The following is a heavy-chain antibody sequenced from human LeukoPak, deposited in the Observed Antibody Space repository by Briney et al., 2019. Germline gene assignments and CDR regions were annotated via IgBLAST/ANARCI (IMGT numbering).Heavy chain of an antibody. CDR1: GGSISSYY. J-gene: IGHJ6*03. Sequence: SETLSLTCTVSGGSISSYYWSWIRQPAGKGLEWIGRIYTSGSTNYNPSLKSRVTISVDTSKNQFSLKLSSVTAADTAVYYCARDGSFSATYYYYYYMDVWGKGTTVTVSS. CDR3: ARDGSFSATYYYYYYMDV. V-gene: IGHV4-4*07. CDR2: IYTSGST. D-gene: IGHD5-12*01.